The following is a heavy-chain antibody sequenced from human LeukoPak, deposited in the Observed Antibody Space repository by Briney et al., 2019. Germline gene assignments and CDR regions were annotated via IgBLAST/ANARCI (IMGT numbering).Heavy chain of an antibody. CDR1: GGTFSSYA. J-gene: IGHJ1*01. D-gene: IGHD3-22*01. CDR2: IIPIFGTA. Sequence: ASVKVSCKASGGTFSSYAISWVRQAPGQGLEWMGGIIPIFGTANYAQKFQGRVTITADESTSTAYMELSSLRSEDTAVYYCASRRSYYYDSSGYMEHWGQGTLVTVFS. V-gene: IGHV1-69*13. CDR3: ASRRSYYYDSSGYMEH.